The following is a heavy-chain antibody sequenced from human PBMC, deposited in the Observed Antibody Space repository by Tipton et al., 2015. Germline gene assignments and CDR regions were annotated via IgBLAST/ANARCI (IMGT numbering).Heavy chain of an antibody. CDR1: GFTFSSYE. CDR2: ISSSGSTI. Sequence: SLRLSCAASGFTFSSYEMNWVRQAPGKGLEWVSYISSSGSTIYYADSVKGRFTISRDNAKNSLYLQMNSLRAEDTAVYYCARVNYYGSEYYFDSWGQGTLVTVSS. J-gene: IGHJ4*02. D-gene: IGHD3-10*01. V-gene: IGHV3-48*03. CDR3: ARVNYYGSEYYFDS.